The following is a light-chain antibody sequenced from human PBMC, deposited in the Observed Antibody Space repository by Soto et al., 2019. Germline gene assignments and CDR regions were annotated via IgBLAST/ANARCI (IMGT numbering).Light chain of an antibody. Sequence: MTQSPATLYVSPGERATLSCRASQSVSSDLAWYHQKPGQAPRLLIHGASTRATEIPDRFSGSGSGIEFTLTIGRLQPEDFAVYYCQQYDSSPRTFGQGTKVDI. CDR3: QQYDSSPRT. CDR1: QSVSSD. CDR2: GAS. J-gene: IGKJ1*01. V-gene: IGKV3-15*01.